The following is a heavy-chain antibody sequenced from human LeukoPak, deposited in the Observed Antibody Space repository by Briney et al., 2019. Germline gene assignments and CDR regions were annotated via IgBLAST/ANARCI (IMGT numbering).Heavy chain of an antibody. CDR3: ARDMSRGYDFDY. V-gene: IGHV4-59*01. Sequence: SETLSLTCTVSGGSISSYYWSWIRQPPGKGLEWIGYIYYSGSTNYNPSLKSRVTISVDTSKNQFSLKLSSVTAVDTAVYYCARDMSRGYDFDYWGQGTLVTVSS. CDR2: IYYSGST. CDR1: GGSISSYY. J-gene: IGHJ4*02. D-gene: IGHD3-22*01.